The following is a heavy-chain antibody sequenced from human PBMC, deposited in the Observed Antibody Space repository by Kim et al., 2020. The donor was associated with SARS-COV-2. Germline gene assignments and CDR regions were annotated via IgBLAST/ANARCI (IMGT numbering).Heavy chain of an antibody. Sequence: LKSRVTISVDTSKNQFSLKLSSVTAADTAVYYCARDRDYYDSSGYRGMDVWGQGTTVTVSS. D-gene: IGHD3-22*01. CDR3: ARDRDYYDSSGYRGMDV. V-gene: IGHV4-31*02. J-gene: IGHJ6*02.